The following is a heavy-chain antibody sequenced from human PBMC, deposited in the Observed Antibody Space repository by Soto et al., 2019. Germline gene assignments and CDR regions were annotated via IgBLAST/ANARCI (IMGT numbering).Heavy chain of an antibody. Sequence: PGGSLRLSCAASGFTFSNYAMSWVRQAPGKGLEWVSSISPSTGTSYYADSVKGRFTFSRDNSKNALYLQMNSLRAEDTAVYYCARRLLVGGTKRFDYWGQGTLVTVSS. D-gene: IGHD1-26*01. J-gene: IGHJ4*02. V-gene: IGHV3-23*01. CDR2: ISPSTGTS. CDR3: ARRLLVGGTKRFDY. CDR1: GFTFSNYA.